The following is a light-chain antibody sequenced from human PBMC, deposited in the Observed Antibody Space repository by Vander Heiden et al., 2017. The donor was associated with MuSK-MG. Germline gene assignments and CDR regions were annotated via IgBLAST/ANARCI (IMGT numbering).Light chain of an antibody. CDR1: SLRRYH. CDR2: GKN. Sequence: SSELTQDPAVSVALGQTVRITCQGDSLRRYHASWYQQKPGQAPLLVTYGKNNRPSGIPDRFSGSSSGNTASLTITGAQAEDEADYYCCSRDTRGNHYVVFGGGTKLTV. J-gene: IGLJ2*01. CDR3: CSRDTRGNHYVV. V-gene: IGLV3-19*01.